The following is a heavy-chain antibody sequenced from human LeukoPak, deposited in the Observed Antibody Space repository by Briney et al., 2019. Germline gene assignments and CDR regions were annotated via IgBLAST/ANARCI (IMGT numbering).Heavy chain of an antibody. CDR3: AKDAGFVVVVAATRPEIEGATTWTDY. D-gene: IGHD2-15*01. V-gene: IGHV3-23*01. J-gene: IGHJ4*02. Sequence: PGGSLRLSCAASGFTFSSYAMSWVRQAPGKGLECVSAISGNGGSTYYADSVKGPFTISRDNSKNTLSLQLDSLRAEDMAVYYCAKDAGFVVVVAATRPEIEGATTWTDYWGEGTLVTVSS. CDR2: ISGNGGST. CDR1: GFTFSSYA.